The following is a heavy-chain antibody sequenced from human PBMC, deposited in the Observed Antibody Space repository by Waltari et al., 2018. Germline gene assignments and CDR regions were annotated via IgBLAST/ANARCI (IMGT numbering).Heavy chain of an antibody. J-gene: IGHJ4*01. CDR2: ISWDGGDT. Sequence: EVNLVESGGAVVQPGGSLRLSCTASGFVFDEFTMQWVRQVPGSGLQWVARISWDGGDTYYADSVKGRFTIFRDNSRNSLYLEMKTLTLEDTALYYCATSDYAGKGDYWGHGTLVTVSS. CDR1: GFVFDEFT. D-gene: IGHD5-12*01. V-gene: IGHV3-43*01. CDR3: ATSDYAGKGDY.